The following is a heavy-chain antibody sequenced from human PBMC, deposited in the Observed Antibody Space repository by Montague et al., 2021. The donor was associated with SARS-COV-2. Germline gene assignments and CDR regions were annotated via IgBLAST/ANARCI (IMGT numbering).Heavy chain of an antibody. D-gene: IGHD6-13*01. CDR1: GGSINYYY. CDR3: ARGVHPRSGGWYFFDT. J-gene: IGHJ4*02. CDR2: IYSSGNA. V-gene: IGHV4-4*07. Sequence: SETLSLTCTVSGGSINYYYWHWLRQSAAKGLEWIGRIYSSGNANYSPSLKSRVTMSVDTSQNQFSLKLNSLTAADTAVYYCARGVHPRSGGWYFFDTWGQGALVTVSS.